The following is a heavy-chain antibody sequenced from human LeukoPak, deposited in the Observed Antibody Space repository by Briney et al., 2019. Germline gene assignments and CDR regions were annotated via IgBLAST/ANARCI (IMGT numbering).Heavy chain of an antibody. J-gene: IGHJ4*02. CDR1: EFSVGSNY. CDR2: IYSGGST. D-gene: IGHD1-26*01. V-gene: IGHV3-66*01. Sequence: GGSLRLSCAASEFSVGSNYMTWVRQAPGKGLEWVSLIYSGGSTYYADSVKGRFTISRDNSKNTLYLQVSSLRTEDTTVYYCAKDFLSSSGSYYEAFDYWGQGTLVTVSS. CDR3: AKDFLSSSGSYYEAFDY.